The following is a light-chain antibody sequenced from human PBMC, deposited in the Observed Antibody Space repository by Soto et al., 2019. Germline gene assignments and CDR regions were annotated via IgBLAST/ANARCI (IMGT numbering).Light chain of an antibody. Sequence: EIVMTQSPATLSVSPGERATLSCRASQSVGTNLAWYQQKPGQAPRLLIYGASTRATDIPARFSASGSGTAFTLTISSLQSEDFVVYYCQQYNNWPPPITFGQGTRLEIK. V-gene: IGKV3-15*01. CDR1: QSVGTN. CDR3: QQYNNWPPPIT. CDR2: GAS. J-gene: IGKJ5*01.